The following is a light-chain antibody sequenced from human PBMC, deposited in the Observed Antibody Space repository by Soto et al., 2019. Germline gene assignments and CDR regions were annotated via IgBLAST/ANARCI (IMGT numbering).Light chain of an antibody. V-gene: IGKV3D-20*02. J-gene: IGKJ5*01. CDR3: QHRTNWPPAIS. CDR2: GAS. Sequence: EIVLTQSPGTLSLSPGERATLSCRASQSVPRSYLAWYQQKPGQAPRLLIYGASSRATGIPDRFSGSGSGTDFTLTISRLEPEDFAVYYCQHRTNWPPAISFGQGTRLEIK. CDR1: QSVPRSY.